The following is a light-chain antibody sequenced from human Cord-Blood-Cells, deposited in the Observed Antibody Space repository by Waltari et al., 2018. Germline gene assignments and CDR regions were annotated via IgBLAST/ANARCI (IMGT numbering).Light chain of an antibody. CDR1: QSVLYSSNNKNY. J-gene: IGKJ1*01. Sequence: DIVMTQSPDSLAVSLGERATIHCKSSQSVLYSSNNKNYLAWYQQKPGQPPKLLIYWASTRESGVPDRFSGSGSGTDFTLTISSLQAEGVAVYYCQHSRTCGQGTKVEIK. CDR2: WAS. CDR3: QHSRT. V-gene: IGKV4-1*01.